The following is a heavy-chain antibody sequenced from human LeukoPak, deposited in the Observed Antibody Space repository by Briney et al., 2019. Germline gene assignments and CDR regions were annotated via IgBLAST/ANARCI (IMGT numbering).Heavy chain of an antibody. CDR3: ARDFGGTYVAIY. CDR2: IYYSGST. V-gene: IGHV4-61*01. D-gene: IGHD3-3*01. J-gene: IGHJ4*02. Sequence: SEALSLTCTVSGGSVSSGTYYWSWIRQPPGEGLEWIGYIYYSGSTNYNPSLKSRVTISVDTSKNQFSLKLSSVTAADTAMYYCARDFGGTYVAIYWGQGTLVTVSS. CDR1: GGSVSSGTYY.